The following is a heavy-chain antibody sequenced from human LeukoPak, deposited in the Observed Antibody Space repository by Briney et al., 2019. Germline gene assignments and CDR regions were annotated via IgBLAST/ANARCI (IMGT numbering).Heavy chain of an antibody. V-gene: IGHV3-23*01. J-gene: IGHJ3*02. Sequence: PGGSLRLSCAASGFTFSSYAMTWVRQAPGKGLEWVSTISGSGDSTYFADSVKGRFTISRDNSKNMLYLQMDTLRAEDTAVYYCAKVRNYDSSAYYWNDAFDIWGQDTKGPVSS. CDR1: GFTFSSYA. CDR2: ISGSGDST. CDR3: AKVRNYDSSAYYWNDAFDI. D-gene: IGHD3-22*01.